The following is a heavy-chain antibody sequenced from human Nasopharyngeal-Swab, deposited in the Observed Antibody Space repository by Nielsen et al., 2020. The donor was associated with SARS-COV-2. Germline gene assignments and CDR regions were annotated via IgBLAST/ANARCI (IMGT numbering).Heavy chain of an antibody. Sequence: GESLKISCVASGYSFRTYGMIWVRQAPGKGQEWVAAIVGSGDSSGSGGHTYYADSVKGRFTISRDNSKNTLSLQMNSLRAEDTAVYYCSKDLRGPYFFWGQGTLVTVSS. J-gene: IGHJ4*02. CDR1: GYSFRTYG. V-gene: IGHV3-23*01. D-gene: IGHD2/OR15-2a*01. CDR2: IVGSGDSSGSGGHT. CDR3: SKDLRGPYFF.